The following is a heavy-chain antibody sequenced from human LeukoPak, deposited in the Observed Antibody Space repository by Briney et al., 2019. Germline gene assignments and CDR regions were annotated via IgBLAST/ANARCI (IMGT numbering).Heavy chain of an antibody. Sequence: ASVKVSCKASGYSFTGQDMHWVRQAPGQGLEWMGWISPYNGNTNYAQKLQGRVTMTTDTSTSTAYMELRSLRSDDTAVYYCARERELGNWFDPWGQGTLVTVSS. J-gene: IGHJ5*02. D-gene: IGHD7-27*01. CDR2: ISPYNGNT. CDR3: ARERELGNWFDP. CDR1: GYSFTGQD. V-gene: IGHV1-18*01.